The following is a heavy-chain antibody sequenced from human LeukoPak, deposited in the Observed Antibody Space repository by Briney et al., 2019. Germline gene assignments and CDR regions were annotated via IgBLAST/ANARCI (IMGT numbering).Heavy chain of an antibody. CDR2: IYYSGST. J-gene: IGHJ4*02. D-gene: IGHD4-17*01. Sequence: SETLSLTCTVSGGSMRSYCWGWIRQPPGKGLEWIGYIYYSGSTIYNPSLKSRVTISLDTFKNQFSLKMSSVTAADTAVYFCAKMGNPATVTADYWGQGTLVTVSS. CDR3: AKMGNPATVTADY. CDR1: GGSMRSYC. V-gene: IGHV4-59*08.